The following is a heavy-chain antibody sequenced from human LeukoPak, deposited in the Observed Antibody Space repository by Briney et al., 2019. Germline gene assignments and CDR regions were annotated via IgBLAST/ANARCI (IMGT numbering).Heavy chain of an antibody. D-gene: IGHD3-16*01. CDR2: TYYRSRWYN. Sequence: SQTLSLTCAISGDSVSSNSAAWNWIRQSPSRGLEWLGRTYYRSRWYNDYAVFVKSRMTINPDTSKNQLSLQLNSVTPEDTAVYYCARAEGGTFGYFATWGQGTLATLSS. J-gene: IGHJ5*02. V-gene: IGHV6-1*01. CDR3: ARAEGGTFGYFAT. CDR1: GDSVSSNSAA.